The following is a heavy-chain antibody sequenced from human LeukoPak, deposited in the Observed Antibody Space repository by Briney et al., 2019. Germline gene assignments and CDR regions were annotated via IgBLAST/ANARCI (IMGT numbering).Heavy chain of an antibody. CDR1: GFTFSSYS. D-gene: IGHD4-23*01. V-gene: IGHV3-21*01. CDR2: ISSSSSYI. J-gene: IGHJ4*02. CDR3: ARDYGGSSPFDY. Sequence: GGSLRLSCAASGFTFSSYSMNWVRQAPGKGLEWVSSISSSSSYIYYADSVKGRLTISRDNAKNSLYLQMNSLRAEDTAVYYCARDYGGSSPFDYWGQGTLVTVSS.